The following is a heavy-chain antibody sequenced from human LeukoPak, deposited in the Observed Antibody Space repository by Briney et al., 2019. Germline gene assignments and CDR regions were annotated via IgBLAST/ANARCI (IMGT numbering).Heavy chain of an antibody. D-gene: IGHD6-6*01. Sequence: GPVKVSCKASGYTFTGYYMHWVRLAPGQGLEWMGWINPNSGGTNYAQKFQGWVTMTRDTSISTAYMELSRLRSDDTAVYYCARDGESSSSGFDYWGQGTLVTVSS. J-gene: IGHJ4*02. CDR3: ARDGESSSSGFDY. CDR1: GYTFTGYY. CDR2: INPNSGGT. V-gene: IGHV1-2*04.